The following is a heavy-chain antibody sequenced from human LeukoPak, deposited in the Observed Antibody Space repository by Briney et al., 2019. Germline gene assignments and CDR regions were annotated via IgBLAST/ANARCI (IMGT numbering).Heavy chain of an antibody. CDR1: GFTFSSYW. Sequence: GGSLRLSCAATGFTFSSYWMSWVRQAPGMGLEWVANIKQDGSEKYYVDSVKGRFTISRDNAKNSLYLQMNSLRAEDTAVYYCARVTGSGSYHWFDPWGQGTLVTVSS. CDR2: IKQDGSEK. D-gene: IGHD3-10*01. V-gene: IGHV3-7*01. J-gene: IGHJ5*02. CDR3: ARVTGSGSYHWFDP.